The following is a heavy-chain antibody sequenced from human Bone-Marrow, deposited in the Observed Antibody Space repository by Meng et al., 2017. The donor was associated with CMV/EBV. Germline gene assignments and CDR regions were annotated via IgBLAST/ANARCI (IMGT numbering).Heavy chain of an antibody. Sequence: SVKVSCKASGGTFSSYTISWVRQAPGQGLEWMGRIIPILGIANYAQKFQGRVTITADKSTSTAYMELSSLRSEDPTVYYCASEQRSTPMRVRHQDWGQGTLVTVSS. CDR3: ASEQRSTPMRVRHQD. J-gene: IGHJ4*02. CDR1: GGTFSSYT. CDR2: IIPILGIA. D-gene: IGHD3-10*01. V-gene: IGHV1-69*02.